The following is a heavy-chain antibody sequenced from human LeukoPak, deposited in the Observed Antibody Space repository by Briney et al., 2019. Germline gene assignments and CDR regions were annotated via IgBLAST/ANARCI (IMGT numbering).Heavy chain of an antibody. CDR3: AKGSRLREGGSYRF. D-gene: IGHD3-16*02. V-gene: IGHV1-69*06. Sequence: PKASVKVSCKASGGIFSSYAINWVRQAPGQGLEWMGRIIPIFGSANYAQKFQGRVTITADKSMRTAYMELSSLRSEDTALYYCAKGSRLREGGSYRFWGQGTLVTVSS. CDR1: GGIFSSYA. J-gene: IGHJ4*02. CDR2: IIPIFGSA.